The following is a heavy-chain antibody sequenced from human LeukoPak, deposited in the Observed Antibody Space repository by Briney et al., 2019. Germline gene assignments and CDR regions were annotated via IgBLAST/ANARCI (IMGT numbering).Heavy chain of an antibody. CDR2: TSDDGTKT. CDR1: GFTFSDFA. J-gene: IGHJ4*02. CDR3: ARRDNFEY. Sequence: GGSLRLSCAASGFTFSDFAMHWDRQAPGKGLEWLAGTSDDGTKTYYAQSVKGRFTISRDNSKNMLFLQMNSLRSEDTAIYYCARRDNFEYWGQGTLVTVYS. D-gene: IGHD2-15*01. V-gene: IGHV3-30*04.